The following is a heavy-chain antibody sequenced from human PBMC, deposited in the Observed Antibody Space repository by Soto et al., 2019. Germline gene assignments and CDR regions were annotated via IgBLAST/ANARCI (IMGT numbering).Heavy chain of an antibody. CDR1: GGTFSSYA. CDR3: ARVSKQQLVRGGYYYGMDV. Sequence: ASVKVSCKASGGTFSSYAISWVRQAPGQGLEWMGGIIPIFGTANYAQKFQGRVTITADKSTSTAYMELSSLRSEDTAVYYCARVSKQQLVRGGYYYGMDVWGQGTTVTVS. V-gene: IGHV1-69*06. J-gene: IGHJ6*02. CDR2: IIPIFGTA. D-gene: IGHD6-13*01.